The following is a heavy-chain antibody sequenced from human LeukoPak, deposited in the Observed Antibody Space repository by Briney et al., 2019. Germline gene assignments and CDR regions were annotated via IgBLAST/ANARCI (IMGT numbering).Heavy chain of an antibody. CDR3: ARKGIGSSRYQNMDV. CDR2: ISIDGGRT. Sequence: PERSLRLSCAASGFTFSSYAMSWIRQAPGKGPEWVSTISIDGGRTYYADSVKGRFTVSRDTSKNTLYLQMNSLRAEDTAVYYCARKGIGSSRYQNMDVWGKGTTVTVSS. J-gene: IGHJ6*03. CDR1: GFTFSSYA. D-gene: IGHD6-25*01. V-gene: IGHV3-23*01.